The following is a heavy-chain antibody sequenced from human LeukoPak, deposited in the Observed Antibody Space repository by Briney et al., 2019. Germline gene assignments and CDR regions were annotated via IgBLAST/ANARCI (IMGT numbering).Heavy chain of an antibody. CDR2: ISYDGSNK. CDR3: AKDNYAAAGTFDP. Sequence: GGSLRLSCAASGFTFSSYGMHWVRQAPGKGLEWVAVISYDGSNKYYADSVKGRFTISRDNSENTLYLQMNSLRAEDTAVYYCAKDNYAAAGTFDPWGQGTLVTVSS. D-gene: IGHD6-13*01. J-gene: IGHJ5*02. CDR1: GFTFSSYG. V-gene: IGHV3-30*18.